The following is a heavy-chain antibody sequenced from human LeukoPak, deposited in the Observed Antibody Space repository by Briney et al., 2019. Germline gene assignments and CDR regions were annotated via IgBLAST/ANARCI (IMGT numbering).Heavy chain of an antibody. V-gene: IGHV4-59*01. CDR2: IYYSGST. D-gene: IGHD3-10*01. CDR1: GGSISSCY. CDR3: ARAVRGSYYYYYGMDV. J-gene: IGHJ6*02. Sequence: PSETLSLTCTVSGGSISSCYWSWIRQPPGKGLEWIGYIYYSGSTNYNPSLKSRVTISVDTSKNQFPLKLSSVTAADTAVYYCARAVRGSYYYYYGMDVWGQGTTVTVSS.